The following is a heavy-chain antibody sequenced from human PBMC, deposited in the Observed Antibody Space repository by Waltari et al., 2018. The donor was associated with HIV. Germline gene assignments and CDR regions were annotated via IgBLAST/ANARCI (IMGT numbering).Heavy chain of an antibody. V-gene: IGHV3-7*01. Sequence: EVQLVESGGGLVQPGGSSRLSCAASGFTFSTYWMTWVRQAPGKGLEWLANIKQDGSEKYYADSVKGRFTVSRDNNKKSLYLQMSSLRAEDTAVYYCARDLKDYDFWSPVDVWGQGTTVTVSS. D-gene: IGHD3-3*01. CDR3: ARDLKDYDFWSPVDV. CDR2: IKQDGSEK. CDR1: GFTFSTYW. J-gene: IGHJ6*02.